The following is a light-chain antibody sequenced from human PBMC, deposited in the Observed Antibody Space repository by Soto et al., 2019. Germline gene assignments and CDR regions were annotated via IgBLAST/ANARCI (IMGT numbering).Light chain of an antibody. Sequence: EIVLTQSPATLSVSPGARATLSCRASQSVGNNFAWYQQKPGQAPRLLIFATSTRATAVPDRFSGSGSGTEFTLTISSLQSEDFAVYYCKEYGDWPLTFGGGAKVEIE. CDR3: KEYGDWPLT. J-gene: IGKJ4*01. CDR1: QSVGNN. CDR2: ATS. V-gene: IGKV3-15*01.